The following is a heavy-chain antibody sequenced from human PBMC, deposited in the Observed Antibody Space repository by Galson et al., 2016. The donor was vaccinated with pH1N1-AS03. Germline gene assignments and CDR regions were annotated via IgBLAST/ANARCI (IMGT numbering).Heavy chain of an antibody. J-gene: IGHJ6*02. V-gene: IGHV1-18*01. CDR3: ARDAAYYYGMDV. CDR1: GYTFTNYG. CDR2: ISSFNGYT. Sequence: QSGAEVKKPGASVKVSCKASGYTFTNYGVSWVRQAPGQGLEWMGGISSFNGYTTYAQKLQDRVTMTRDTSTSTAYMELRSLRSDATAVYFCARDAAYYYGMDVWGQGTTVIVS. D-gene: IGHD6-25*01.